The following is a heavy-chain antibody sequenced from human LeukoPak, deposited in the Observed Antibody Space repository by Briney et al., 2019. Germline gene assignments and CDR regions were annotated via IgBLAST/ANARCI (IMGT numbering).Heavy chain of an antibody. CDR2: ISGSGGST. D-gene: IGHD3-10*01. J-gene: IGHJ4*02. CDR1: GFTFSSYG. Sequence: PGGSLRLSSAASGFTFSSYGMSWVRQAPGKGLEWVSAISGSGGSTYYADSVKGRFTISRDNSKNTLYLQMNSLRAEDTAVYYCAKAALWFGELLNYYFDYWGQGTLVTVSS. CDR3: AKAALWFGELLNYYFDY. V-gene: IGHV3-23*01.